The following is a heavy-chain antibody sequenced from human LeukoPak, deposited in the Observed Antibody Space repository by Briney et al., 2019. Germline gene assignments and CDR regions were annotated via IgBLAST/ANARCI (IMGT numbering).Heavy chain of an antibody. V-gene: IGHV3-15*01. J-gene: IGHJ4*02. Sequence: SGGSLRLSCVVSELGFSTTWMSWVRQAPGKGLEWVARIKSKNDGGTIDYIAPVKGRFTISRDDSRNTVYLQMDSLKIEDTGVYYCTTDPRHWGQGTLVTVSS. CDR3: TTDPRH. CDR2: IKSKNDGGTI. CDR1: ELGFSTTW.